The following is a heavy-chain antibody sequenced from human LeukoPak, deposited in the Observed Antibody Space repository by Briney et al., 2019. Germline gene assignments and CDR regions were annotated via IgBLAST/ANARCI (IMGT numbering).Heavy chain of an antibody. D-gene: IGHD3-22*01. CDR3: AKPAFMIVAHFDY. CDR2: ISYDGSNK. V-gene: IGHV3-30*18. CDR1: GFTFSSYG. J-gene: IGHJ4*02. Sequence: RPLRLSCAASGFTFSSYGMHWVRQAPGKGLEWVAVISYDGSNKYYADSVKGRFTISRDNSKNTLYLQMNSLRAEDTAVYYCAKPAFMIVAHFDYWGQGTLVTVSS.